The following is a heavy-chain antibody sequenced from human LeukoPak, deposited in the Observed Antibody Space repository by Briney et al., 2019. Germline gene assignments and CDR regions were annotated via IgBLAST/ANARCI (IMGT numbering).Heavy chain of an antibody. J-gene: IGHJ4*02. D-gene: IGHD6-13*01. Sequence: SVKVSCKASGFTFTSSAMQWVRQTRGQRLEWIGWIVVGSGNTNCAQKFQERVTITSDKSTSTAYMELSSLTSDDTAVYYCAAVPGYSGSWYLFDSWGQGTPVIVSS. V-gene: IGHV1-58*02. CDR2: IVVGSGNT. CDR3: AAVPGYSGSWYLFDS. CDR1: GFTFTSSA.